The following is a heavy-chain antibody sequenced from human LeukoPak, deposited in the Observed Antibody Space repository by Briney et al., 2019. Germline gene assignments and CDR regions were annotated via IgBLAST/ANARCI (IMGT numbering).Heavy chain of an antibody. CDR1: GFTFSSYA. Sequence: PGGYLRLSCAASGFTFSSYAMSWVRQAPGKGLEWVSAISGSGGSTYYADSVKGRFTISRDNSKNTLYLQMNSLRAEDTAVYYCAKEHIVVLPAAIPHFDYWGQGTLVTVSS. V-gene: IGHV3-23*01. D-gene: IGHD2-2*01. J-gene: IGHJ4*02. CDR2: ISGSGGST. CDR3: AKEHIVVLPAAIPHFDY.